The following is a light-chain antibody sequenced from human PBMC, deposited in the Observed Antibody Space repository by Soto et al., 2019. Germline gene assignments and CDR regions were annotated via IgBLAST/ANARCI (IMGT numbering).Light chain of an antibody. Sequence: QSALTQPVTASGAPGQSTTISCIGTSIDIGAYDYVSWYQQHPGRAPKLIIYEVSHRFSGLSYRFSGSKSGNTASLTISGLQAEDEGDYYCTSFAPGRIYVFGSGTKV. CDR1: SIDIGAYDY. CDR2: EVS. CDR3: TSFAPGRIYV. V-gene: IGLV2-14*03. J-gene: IGLJ1*01.